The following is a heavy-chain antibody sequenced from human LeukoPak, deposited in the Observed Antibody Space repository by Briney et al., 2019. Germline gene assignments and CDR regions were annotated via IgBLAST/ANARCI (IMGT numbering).Heavy chain of an antibody. D-gene: IGHD2-2*02. J-gene: IGHJ5*02. CDR2: IYPGDSDT. V-gene: IGHV5-51*01. CDR3: ARLALSYCSSTSCYRENWFDP. CDR1: GYSFTSYW. Sequence: GESLQISCKGSGYSFTSYWIGWVRPMPGKGLEWMGIIYPGDSDTRYSPSFQGQVTISADKSISTAYLQWSSLKASDTAMYYCARLALSYCSSTSCYRENWFDPWGQGTLVTVSS.